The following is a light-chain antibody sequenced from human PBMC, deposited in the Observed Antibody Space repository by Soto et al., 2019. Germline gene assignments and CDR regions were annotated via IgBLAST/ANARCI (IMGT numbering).Light chain of an antibody. CDR2: EVS. Sequence: QSALTQPASVSGSPGQSITISCTGTSSDVGGYNYVSWYQQHPGKAPKLVIYEVSNRPSGFSYRFSGSKSGNTASLTISGLQAEDEADYYCSSYTSRSTLVFGGGTKVTVL. V-gene: IGLV2-14*01. CDR3: SSYTSRSTLV. J-gene: IGLJ2*01. CDR1: SSDVGGYNY.